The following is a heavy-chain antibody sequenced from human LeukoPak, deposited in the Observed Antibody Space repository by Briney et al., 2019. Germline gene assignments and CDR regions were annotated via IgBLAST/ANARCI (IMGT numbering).Heavy chain of an antibody. Sequence: PGRSLRLSCAASGFTFSSYAMHWVRQAPGKGLEWVAVISYDGSNKYYADSVKGRFTISRDNSKNTLYPQMNSLRAEDTAVYYCARETTYYDILTGALDYWGQGTLVTVSS. CDR3: ARETTYYDILTGALDY. V-gene: IGHV3-30*04. D-gene: IGHD3-9*01. J-gene: IGHJ4*02. CDR2: ISYDGSNK. CDR1: GFTFSSYA.